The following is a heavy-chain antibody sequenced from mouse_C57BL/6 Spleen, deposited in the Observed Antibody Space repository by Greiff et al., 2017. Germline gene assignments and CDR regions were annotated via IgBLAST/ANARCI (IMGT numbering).Heavy chain of an antibody. CDR3: AADGDY. Sequence: VQLQQSGPELVKPGASVKISCKASGYSFTGYYMHWVKQSSGKSLEWIGEINPSTGGTSYNQKFKGKATLTVDKSSSTAYMQPKSLTSEDSAVYYGAADGDYWGQGTTLTVSS. CDR2: INPSTGGT. CDR1: GYSFTGYY. J-gene: IGHJ2*01. V-gene: IGHV1-43*01.